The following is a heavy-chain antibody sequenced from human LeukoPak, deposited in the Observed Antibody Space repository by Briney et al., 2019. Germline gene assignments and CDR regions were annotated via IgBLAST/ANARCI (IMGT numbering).Heavy chain of an antibody. J-gene: IGHJ4*02. CDR1: GGSISSSSYY. Sequence: PSETLSLTCTVSGGSISSSSYYWGWIRQPPGKGLEWIGSIYYSGSTYYNPSLKSRVTISVDTSKNQFSLKLSSVTAADTAVYYCAGGGPNPSPFDYWGQGTLDTVSS. V-gene: IGHV4-39*07. CDR3: AGGGPNPSPFDY. CDR2: IYYSGST. D-gene: IGHD3-16*01.